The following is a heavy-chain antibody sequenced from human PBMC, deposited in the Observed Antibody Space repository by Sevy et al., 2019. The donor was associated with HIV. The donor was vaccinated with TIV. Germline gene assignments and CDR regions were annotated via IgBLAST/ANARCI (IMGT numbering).Heavy chain of an antibody. V-gene: IGHV3-33*01. CDR3: ARDRRFSYYYDSSGYYHDDAFDI. J-gene: IGHJ3*02. D-gene: IGHD3-22*01. CDR1: GFTFSSYG. Sequence: GGSQRLSCAASGFTFSSYGMHWVRQAPGKGLEWVAVIWYDGSNKYYADSVKGRFTISRDNSKNTLYLQMNGLRAEDTAVYYCARDRRFSYYYDSSGYYHDDAFDIWGQGTMVTVSS. CDR2: IWYDGSNK.